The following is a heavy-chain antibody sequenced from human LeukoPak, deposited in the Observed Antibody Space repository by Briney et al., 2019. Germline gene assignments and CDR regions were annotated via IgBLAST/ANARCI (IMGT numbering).Heavy chain of an antibody. CDR1: GGSISSGSYY. D-gene: IGHD1-26*01. J-gene: IGHJ3*02. CDR2: IYTSGST. CDR3: ARGLQWELLGAFDI. Sequence: PSETLSLTCTVSGGSISSGSYYWSWIRQPAGKGLEWIGRIYTSGSTNYNPSLKSRVTISVDTSKNQFSLRLRSVTATDTAVYYCARGLQWELLGAFDIWGQGTTVTVSS. V-gene: IGHV4-61*02.